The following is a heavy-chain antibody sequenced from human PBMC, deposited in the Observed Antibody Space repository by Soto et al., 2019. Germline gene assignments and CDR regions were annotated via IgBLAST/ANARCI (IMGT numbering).Heavy chain of an antibody. CDR1: GGSISSGGYS. CDR2: IYHSGST. J-gene: IGHJ6*02. D-gene: IGHD6-13*01. Sequence: SETLSLTCAVSGGSISSGGYSWSWIRQPPGKGLEWIGYIYHSGSTYYNPSLKSRVTISVDRSKNQFSLKLSSVTAADTAVYYCARVAAAGPFYYGMDVWGQGTTVTDSS. V-gene: IGHV4-30-2*01. CDR3: ARVAAAGPFYYGMDV.